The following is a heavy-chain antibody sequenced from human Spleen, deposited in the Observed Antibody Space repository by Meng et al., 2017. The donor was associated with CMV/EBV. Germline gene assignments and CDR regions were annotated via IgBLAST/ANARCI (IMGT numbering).Heavy chain of an antibody. D-gene: IGHD1-26*01. CDR1: GYSFTNYW. CDR2: IYPGDSET. V-gene: IGHV5-51*01. Sequence: GESLKISCKGSGYSFTNYWLGWVRQVPGRGLEWMGIIYPGDSETRYSPSFQGQVTISADKSISTAYLQWSSLKASDTAMYYCARRGGSYLYWFDPWGQGTLVTVSS. J-gene: IGHJ5*02. CDR3: ARRGGSYLYWFDP.